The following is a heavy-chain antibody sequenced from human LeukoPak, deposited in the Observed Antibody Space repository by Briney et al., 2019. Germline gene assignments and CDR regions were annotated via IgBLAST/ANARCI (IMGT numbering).Heavy chain of an antibody. CDR2: ISGSGGSK. CDR1: GFTFSSYA. D-gene: IGHD3-10*01. Sequence: PGGSLRLSCAASGFTFSSYAMNWVRQAPGKGLEWVSTISGSGGSKHYADSVGGRFTISRDNSKNTVYLQMNSLRAEDTAIYYCAKLTSASGAYGVDVWGQGTTVTVSS. J-gene: IGHJ6*02. V-gene: IGHV3-23*01. CDR3: AKLTSASGAYGVDV.